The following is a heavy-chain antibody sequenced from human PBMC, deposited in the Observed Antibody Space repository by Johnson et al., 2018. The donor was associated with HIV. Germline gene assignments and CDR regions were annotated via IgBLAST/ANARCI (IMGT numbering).Heavy chain of an antibody. D-gene: IGHD3-10*01. V-gene: IGHV3-66*03. CDR2: IYSGGST. J-gene: IGHJ3*02. Sequence: VQLVESGGGLIQPGGSLRLSCAASGFIVSSNYMSWVRQAPGKGLEWVSVIYSGGSTYYVDSVKGRFTISRDNANNTLYLQMSGLSAEDTAVYYCARGPLFYYSSGLWAFDIWGQGTMVTVSS. CDR3: ARGPLFYYSSGLWAFDI. CDR1: GFIVSSNY.